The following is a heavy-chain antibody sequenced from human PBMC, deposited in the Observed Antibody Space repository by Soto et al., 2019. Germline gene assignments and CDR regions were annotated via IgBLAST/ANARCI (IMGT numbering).Heavy chain of an antibody. Sequence: GGSLRLSCAASGFTFSSYSMNWVRQAPGKGLEWVSYISSSSSTIYYADSVKGRFTISRDNAKNSLYLQMNSLRAEDTAVYYCARVPGESSLVVVAALHDAFDIWGQGTMVTVSS. CDR2: ISSSSSTI. CDR3: ARVPGESSLVVVAALHDAFDI. J-gene: IGHJ3*02. V-gene: IGHV3-48*01. CDR1: GFTFSSYS. D-gene: IGHD2-15*01.